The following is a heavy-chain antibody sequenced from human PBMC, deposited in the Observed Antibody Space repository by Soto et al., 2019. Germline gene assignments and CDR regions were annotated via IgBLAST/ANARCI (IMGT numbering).Heavy chain of an antibody. CDR2: IYHSGAT. Sequence: TSETLSLTCAVSGDSITSSNWWSWVRQAPGKGLEWIGEIYHSGATTYNPSLKSRATISVDPSNNHFSLKMTSVTAADTAVYYCAKDRRAGGNSAFYFDFWGQGAQVTVSS. V-gene: IGHV4-4*02. J-gene: IGHJ4*02. CDR3: AKDRRAGGNSAFYFDF. D-gene: IGHD3-16*01. CDR1: GDSITSSNW.